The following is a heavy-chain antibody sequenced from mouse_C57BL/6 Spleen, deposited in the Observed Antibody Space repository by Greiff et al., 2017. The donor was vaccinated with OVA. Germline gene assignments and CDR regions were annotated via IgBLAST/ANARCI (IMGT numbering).Heavy chain of an antibody. CDR3: TRAHYYGSSPYYFDY. CDR1: GFTFSSYA. V-gene: IGHV5-9-1*02. CDR2: ISSGGDYI. Sequence: EVKVVESGEGLVKPGGSLKLSCAASGFTFSSYAMSWVRQTPEKRLEWVAYISSGGDYIYYADTVKGRFTISRDNARNTLYLQMSSLKSEDTAMYYCTRAHYYGSSPYYFDYWGQGTTLTVSS. J-gene: IGHJ2*01. D-gene: IGHD1-1*01.